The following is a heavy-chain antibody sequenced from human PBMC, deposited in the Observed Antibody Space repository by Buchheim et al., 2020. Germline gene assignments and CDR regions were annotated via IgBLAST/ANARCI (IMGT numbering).Heavy chain of an antibody. CDR1: GFTFSSYE. CDR3: ASLHSYCSGGSCRSVKNYYYGMDV. J-gene: IGHJ6*02. V-gene: IGHV3-48*03. Sequence: EVQLVESGGGLVQPGGSLRLSCAASGFTFSSYEMNWVRQAPGKGLEWVSYISSSGSTIYYADSVKGRFTISRDNAKNSLYLQMNSLRAEDTAVYYCASLHSYCSGGSCRSVKNYYYGMDVWGQGTT. CDR2: ISSSGSTI. D-gene: IGHD2-15*01.